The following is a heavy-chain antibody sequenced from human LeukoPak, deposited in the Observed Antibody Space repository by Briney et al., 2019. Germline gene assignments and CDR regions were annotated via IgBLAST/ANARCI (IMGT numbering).Heavy chain of an antibody. D-gene: IGHD6-13*01. J-gene: IGHJ6*03. CDR1: GGSISSYY. CDR2: IYTSGST. CDR3: AREGIAAAGTSYYYYMDV. V-gene: IGHV4-4*07. Sequence: SETLSLTCTVSGGSISSYYWSWIRQPAGKGLEWIGRIYTSGSTNYNPSLKSRVTMSVDTSKNQFSLKLSSVTAADTAVYYCAREGIAAAGTSYYYYMDVWGKGTTVTVSS.